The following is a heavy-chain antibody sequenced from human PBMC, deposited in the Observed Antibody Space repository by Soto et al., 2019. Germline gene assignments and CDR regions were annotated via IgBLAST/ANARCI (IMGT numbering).Heavy chain of an antibody. D-gene: IGHD6-19*01. CDR2: ISSSSSYI. V-gene: IGHV3-21*01. Sequence: EVQLVESGGGLVQPGGSLRLSCAASGFTFSSYTMNWVRQAPGKGLEWVSSISSSSSYIYYADSVKGRFTSSRDNAKNSLDRQMNSRRAEDAAVYYCARGYSSGDYWGQGTLVTVSS. CDR1: GFTFSSYT. J-gene: IGHJ4*02. CDR3: ARGYSSGDY.